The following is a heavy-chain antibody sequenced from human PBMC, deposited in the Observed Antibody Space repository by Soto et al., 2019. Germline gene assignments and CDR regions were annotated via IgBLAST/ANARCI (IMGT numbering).Heavy chain of an antibody. CDR1: GYTFTSYG. CDR3: ASWSYDYDSSGYGKLDY. Sequence: SSVQVSCKASGYTFTSYGISWVRQAPGQGLEWMGWISAYNGNTNYAQKLQGRVTMTTDTSTSTAYMELRSLRSDDTAVYYCASWSYDYDSSGYGKLDYRGQGILVTVSS. D-gene: IGHD3-22*01. J-gene: IGHJ4*02. CDR2: ISAYNGNT. V-gene: IGHV1-18*01.